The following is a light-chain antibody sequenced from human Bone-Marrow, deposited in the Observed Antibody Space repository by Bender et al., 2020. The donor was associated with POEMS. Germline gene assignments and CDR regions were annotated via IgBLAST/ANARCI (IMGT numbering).Light chain of an antibody. CDR1: SSDVGTYNL. V-gene: IGLV2-8*01. CDR2: EVF. J-gene: IGLJ3*02. Sequence: QAALTQPPSVSGSPGQSVTISCTGTSSDVGTYNLVSWYQHHPGKAPKLMIYEVFKRPSGVPDRFSGSKSGTSASLAISGLRSEDEADYYCAAWDDSLTGPRVFGGGTKLTVL. CDR3: AAWDDSLTGPRV.